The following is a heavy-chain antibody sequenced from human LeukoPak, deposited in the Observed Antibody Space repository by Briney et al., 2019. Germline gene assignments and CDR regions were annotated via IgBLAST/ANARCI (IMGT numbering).Heavy chain of an antibody. CDR1: SGSISSYY. D-gene: IGHD1-1*01. CDR3: ARNGTTDHIFDY. Sequence: PSETLSLTCTVSSGSISSYYWSWIRQPPGKGLEWIGYINYSGSTNHNPSLNSRVTISVDTSKNQFSLKLSSVTAADTAVYYCARNGTTDHIFDYWGLGMLVTVSS. CDR2: INYSGST. V-gene: IGHV4-59*01. J-gene: IGHJ4*02.